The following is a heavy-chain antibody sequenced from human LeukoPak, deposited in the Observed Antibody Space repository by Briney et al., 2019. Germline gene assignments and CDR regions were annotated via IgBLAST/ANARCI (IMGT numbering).Heavy chain of an antibody. Sequence: SETLSLTCTVSSGSISTSNYYWGWVRQPPGKALEWIGNIFYSGSTYYSPSLKSRVTISVDTSKNQFSLKLSSVTAADTAVYYCARIYGSGRLYYYYYYMDVWGKGTTVTISS. J-gene: IGHJ6*03. CDR1: SGSISTSNYY. V-gene: IGHV4-39*01. CDR3: ARIYGSGRLYYYYYYMDV. CDR2: IFYSGST. D-gene: IGHD3-10*01.